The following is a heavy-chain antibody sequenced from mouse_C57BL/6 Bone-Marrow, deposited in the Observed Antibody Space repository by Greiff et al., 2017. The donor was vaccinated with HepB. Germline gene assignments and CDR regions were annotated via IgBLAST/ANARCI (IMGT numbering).Heavy chain of an antibody. CDR1: DYTFTDYE. D-gene: IGHD2-4*01. J-gene: IGHJ2*01. Sequence: VKLQQSGAGLVRPGASVTLSCKASDYTFTDYEMHWVKQTPVHGLEWIGAIDPETGGTAYTQKIKGKAILTADKSSSTSYMELRSLTSEDSAVYYCTRSLIYYDYDDGLVFDYWGQGTTLTVSS. V-gene: IGHV1-15*01. CDR3: TRSLIYYDYDDGLVFDY. CDR2: IDPETGGT.